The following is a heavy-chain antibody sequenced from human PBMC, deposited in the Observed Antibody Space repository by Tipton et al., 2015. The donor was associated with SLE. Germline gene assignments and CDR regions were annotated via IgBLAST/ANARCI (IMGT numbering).Heavy chain of an antibody. D-gene: IGHD2-21*01. CDR3: AKDYEAYCGGDCYSTIDY. CDR2: IYYSGST. CDR1: GGSIRTEY. J-gene: IGHJ4*02. V-gene: IGHV4-59*01. Sequence: LRLSCTVSGGSIRTEYWSWIRQPPGKGLEWIGYIYYSGSTYYNPSLKSRVTISRDTSKNHFSLNLNSVTAADTAVYYCAKDYEAYCGGDCYSTIDYWGQGTLVTVSS.